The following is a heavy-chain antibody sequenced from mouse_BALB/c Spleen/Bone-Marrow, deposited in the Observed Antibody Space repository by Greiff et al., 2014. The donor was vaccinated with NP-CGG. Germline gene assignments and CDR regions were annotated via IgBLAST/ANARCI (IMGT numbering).Heavy chain of an antibody. CDR2: INRNGGSS. J-gene: IGHJ2*01. CDR3: SRGNYGNYVDYFDY. D-gene: IGHD2-1*01. CDR1: GFTFNNYG. Sequence: EVQRVESGGGLVQPGGSLKVSCAASGFTFNNYGMSWVRQTPDKRLELVATINRNGGSSYYPDSVKGRFTISRDNAKNTLHLQMSSLKSEDTAIYYCSRGNYGNYVDYFDYWGQGATLTVSS. V-gene: IGHV5-6-3*01.